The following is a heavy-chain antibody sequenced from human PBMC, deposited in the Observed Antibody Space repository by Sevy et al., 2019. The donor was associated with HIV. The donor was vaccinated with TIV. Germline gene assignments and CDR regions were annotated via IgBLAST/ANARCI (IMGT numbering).Heavy chain of an antibody. CDR2: IYYSGST. CDR3: ARGIEDDVHDTSYYFDY. Sequence: SETLSLTCTVSGGSISSGGYYWSWIRQHPGKGLEWIGYIYYSGSTYYNPSLKSRVTISVDTSKNQFSLKLSSVTAADTAVYYCARGIEDDVHDTSYYFDYWGQGTLVTVSS. D-gene: IGHD2-2*01. J-gene: IGHJ4*02. CDR1: GGSISSGGYY. V-gene: IGHV4-31*03.